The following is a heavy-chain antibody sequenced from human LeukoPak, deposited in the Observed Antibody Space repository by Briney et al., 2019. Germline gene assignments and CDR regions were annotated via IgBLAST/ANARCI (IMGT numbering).Heavy chain of an antibody. D-gene: IGHD3-3*01. CDR3: ARDGPGAGRSGYYRHSENLDY. CDR2: ISSSSSYI. Sequence: GGSLRLSCAASGFTFSSYSMNWVRQAPGKGLEWVSSISSSSSYIYYADSVKGRFTISRDNAKNSLYLQMNSLRAEDTAVYYCARDGPGAGRSGYYRHSENLDYWGQGTLVTVSS. V-gene: IGHV3-21*01. J-gene: IGHJ4*02. CDR1: GFTFSSYS.